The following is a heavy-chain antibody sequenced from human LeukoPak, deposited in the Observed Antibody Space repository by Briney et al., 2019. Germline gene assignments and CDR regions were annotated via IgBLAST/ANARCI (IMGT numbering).Heavy chain of an antibody. D-gene: IGHD2-15*01. CDR2: ISNSGST. Sequence: PSETLSLTCTVSGGSISSHYWTWIRQSPVKGLEWIGDISNSGSTSYNPSLKSRVTISIDTSKNQFTLKLSSVTAADTAVYYCGRDALVGYFSYYYMDVWGKGTTVTVSS. J-gene: IGHJ6*03. CDR3: GRDALVGYFSYYYMDV. CDR1: GGSISSHY. V-gene: IGHV4-59*11.